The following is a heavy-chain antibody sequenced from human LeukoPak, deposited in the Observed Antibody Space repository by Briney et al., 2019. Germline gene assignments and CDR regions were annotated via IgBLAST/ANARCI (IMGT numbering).Heavy chain of an antibody. D-gene: IGHD3-22*01. Sequence: GGSLRLSCAASGFTVSSNYMSWVRQAPGKGLEWVSVIYSGGNTYYADSVKGRFTISRDNSKNTLYLQINSLRAEDTAVYYCARETYSYDSSGSRGAFDLWGQGTMVTVSS. CDR1: GFTVSSNY. J-gene: IGHJ3*01. V-gene: IGHV3-53*01. CDR3: ARETYSYDSSGSRGAFDL. CDR2: IYSGGNT.